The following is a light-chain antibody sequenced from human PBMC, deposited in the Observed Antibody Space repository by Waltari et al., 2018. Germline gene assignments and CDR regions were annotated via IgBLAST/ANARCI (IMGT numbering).Light chain of an antibody. Sequence: DFVMTQSPDSLAVSLRGRATINCRPSQTILDNADKSNYLAWYQHKPGQPPKLLISWASARESGVPDRFTGSGSGTDFTLTITSLQAEDVAIYYCQQYYATPRTFGQGTKVEVK. CDR1: QTILDNADKSNY. CDR2: WAS. CDR3: QQYYATPRT. J-gene: IGKJ1*01. V-gene: IGKV4-1*01.